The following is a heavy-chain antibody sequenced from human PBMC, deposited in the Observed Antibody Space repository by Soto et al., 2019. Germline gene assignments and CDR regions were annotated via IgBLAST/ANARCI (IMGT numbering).Heavy chain of an antibody. D-gene: IGHD2-2*01. J-gene: IGHJ5*02. V-gene: IGHV1-69*06. CDR3: ATQGCSSTSCYALNWFDP. CDR1: GGTFSSYA. Sequence: ASVKVSCKASGGTFSSYAISWVRQAPGQGLEWMGGIIPIFGTANYAQKFQGRVTITADKSTSTAYMELSSLRSEDTAVYYCATQGCSSTSCYALNWFDPWGQGTLVTVSS. CDR2: IIPIFGTA.